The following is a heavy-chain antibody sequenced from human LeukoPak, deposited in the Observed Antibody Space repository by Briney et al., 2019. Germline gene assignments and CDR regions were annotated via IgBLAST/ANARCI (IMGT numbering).Heavy chain of an antibody. CDR2: IYTTGST. D-gene: IGHD6-6*01. V-gene: IGHV4-61*02. CDR3: PREWSIEAYGALDY. Sequence: SETLSLTCTVSGGSISSHTYNWTWHRPPTGKGLVWLGRIYTTGSTNYNPSLQSRVTVSLDTSKNQFSLTLTSMTAAVTAAYYCPREWSIEAYGALDYWGEGTLVSVSS. J-gene: IGHJ4*02. CDR1: GGSISSHTYN.